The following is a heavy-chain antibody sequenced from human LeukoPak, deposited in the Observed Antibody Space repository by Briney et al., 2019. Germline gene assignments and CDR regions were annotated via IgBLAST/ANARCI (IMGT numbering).Heavy chain of an antibody. D-gene: IGHD6-19*01. Sequence: GESLTISCKGSGYNFATYWIGWVRHVPRKGLEWMGIIYPGDSDTRYSTSFQGQVTISGDKSISTAYLLWSSLKASGTAMYYCARLSVAVAGSHYYYYYGMDVWGQGNTVTVSS. J-gene: IGHJ6*02. CDR3: ARLSVAVAGSHYYYYYGMDV. CDR2: IYPGDSDT. V-gene: IGHV5-51*01. CDR1: GYNFATYW.